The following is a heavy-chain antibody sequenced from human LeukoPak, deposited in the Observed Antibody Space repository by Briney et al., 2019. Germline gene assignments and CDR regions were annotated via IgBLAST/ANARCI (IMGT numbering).Heavy chain of an antibody. Sequence: GGSLRLSCAASGFTFSDFYMTWIRQAPGKGLEWVSYISNRCSTIYYADSVRGRFTISRDNAKNSLYLQMNSLRAEDTAVYYCARSADRSGYFRETTLYYFDYWGQGTLVTVSS. CDR1: GFTFSDFY. D-gene: IGHD3-22*01. CDR3: ARSADRSGYFRETTLYYFDY. CDR2: ISNRCSTI. J-gene: IGHJ4*02. V-gene: IGHV3-11*01.